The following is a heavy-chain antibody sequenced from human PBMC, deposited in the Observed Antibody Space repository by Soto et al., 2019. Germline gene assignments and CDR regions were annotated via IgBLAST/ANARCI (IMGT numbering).Heavy chain of an antibody. CDR1: GYSITAGGYY. D-gene: IGHD6-19*01. Sequence: SETLSLTCFVSGYSITAGGYYWSWIRHHPGKGLEWIGSFYSSGSIIYNPSLRSRVSISGDTSSNRFSMSLTSVTAADTARYYCARMYSSGSGWFHPWGQGTLVTVSS. J-gene: IGHJ5*02. V-gene: IGHV4-31*03. CDR3: ARMYSSGSGWFHP. CDR2: FYSSGSI.